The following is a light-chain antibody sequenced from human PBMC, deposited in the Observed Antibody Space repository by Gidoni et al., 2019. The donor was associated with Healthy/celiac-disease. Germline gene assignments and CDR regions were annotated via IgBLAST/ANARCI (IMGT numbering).Light chain of an antibody. CDR1: QSVSSY. CDR3: QQRSNWPLLT. J-gene: IGKJ4*01. CDR2: AAS. V-gene: IGKV3-11*01. Sequence: DIVLTQSPATLSLSPGDRATLSCRASQSVSSYLAWYQQKPGQAPRLLIYAASNRATGIPARFSGSGSGTDFTLTISSLAPEDFAVYYCQQRSNWPLLTFGGGTKVEIK.